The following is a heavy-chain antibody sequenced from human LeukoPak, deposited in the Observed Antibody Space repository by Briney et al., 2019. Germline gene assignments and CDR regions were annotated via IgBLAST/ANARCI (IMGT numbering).Heavy chain of an antibody. D-gene: IGHD3-22*01. V-gene: IGHV1-2*02. CDR2: INPNSGGT. J-gene: IGHJ4*02. CDR1: GYTFTGYY. CDR3: ARTYETYYYDSSGSDAGGY. Sequence: ASVKVSCKASGYTFTGYYMHWVRQAPGQGLEWMGWINPNSGGTNYAQNFQGRVTMTRDTSISTAYMELSRLRSDDTAVYYCARTYETYYYDSSGSDAGGYWGQGTLVTVSS.